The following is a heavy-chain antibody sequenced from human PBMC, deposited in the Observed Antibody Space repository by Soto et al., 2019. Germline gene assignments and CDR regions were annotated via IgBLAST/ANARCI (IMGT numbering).Heavy chain of an antibody. V-gene: IGHV1-2*02. CDR1: GYTFTGYY. CDR2: INPNSGDT. J-gene: IGHJ6*02. Sequence: ASVKVSCKASGYTFTGYYVHWVRQAPGQGLEWMGWINPNSGDTYLAQRFQGRVTMNRDTSIGTAYMELRGLTSEDSALYYCAKDNAAPGTYNYYGMDVWGQGTTVTVSS. D-gene: IGHD6-13*01. CDR3: AKDNAAPGTYNYYGMDV.